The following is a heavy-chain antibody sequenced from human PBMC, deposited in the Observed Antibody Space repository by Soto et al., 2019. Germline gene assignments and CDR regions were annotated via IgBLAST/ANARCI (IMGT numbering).Heavy chain of an antibody. V-gene: IGHV4-31*03. D-gene: IGHD1-26*01. CDR3: ARDRTATNYYHYGMDV. J-gene: IGHJ6*02. CDR1: GGSISSGGYY. Sequence: QVQLQESGPGLVKPSQTLSLTCTVSGGSISSGGYYWSWIRQHPGKGLEWIGYIYYSGSTYYNPSLKSRVTISVDTSKNQFSLKLSSVTAADTAVYYCARDRTATNYYHYGMDVWGQGTTVTVSS. CDR2: IYYSGST.